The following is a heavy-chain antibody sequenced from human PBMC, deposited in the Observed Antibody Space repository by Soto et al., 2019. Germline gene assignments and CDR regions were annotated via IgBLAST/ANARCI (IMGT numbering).Heavy chain of an antibody. CDR2: ISGNGGST. Sequence: EVQLLESGGGLVQPGGSLRLSCAASGFTFSPYAMNWVRQAPGKGLEWVSVISGNGGSTYYADSVKGRFTISRDNSKNKMYLPMDSLRAEDRAVYYYSRRSSGWYFDYLGQGNLVAVAS. V-gene: IGHV3-23*01. D-gene: IGHD6-19*01. CDR3: SRRSSGWYFDY. CDR1: GFTFSPYA. J-gene: IGHJ4*02.